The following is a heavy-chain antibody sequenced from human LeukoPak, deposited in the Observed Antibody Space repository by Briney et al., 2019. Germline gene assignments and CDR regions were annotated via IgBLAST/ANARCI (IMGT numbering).Heavy chain of an antibody. Sequence: PGGSLRLSCVASEFTFSNYAMSWVRQAPGKGLEWVSAISGSGGSTYYADSVKDRFTVSRDNSKNTLCLQMRRLRAEDTAAYYCVKATWYSSDCILDYWGQGVLVTVPS. CDR2: ISGSGGST. CDR3: VKATWYSSDCILDY. J-gene: IGHJ4*02. V-gene: IGHV3-23*01. D-gene: IGHD6-25*01. CDR1: EFTFSNYA.